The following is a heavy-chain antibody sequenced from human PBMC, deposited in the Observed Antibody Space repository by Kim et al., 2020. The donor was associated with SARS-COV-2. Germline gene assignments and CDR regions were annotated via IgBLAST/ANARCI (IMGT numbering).Heavy chain of an antibody. D-gene: IGHD6-13*01. CDR2: IYYSGST. CDR3: ARLGAAAGKNYFDY. J-gene: IGHJ4*02. Sequence: SETLSLTCTVSGGSISSSSYYWGWIRQPPGKGLEWIGSIYYSGSTYYNPSLKSRVTISVDTSKNQFSLKLSSVTAADTAVYYCARLGAAAGKNYFDYWGQGTLVTVSS. V-gene: IGHV4-39*01. CDR1: GGSISSSSYY.